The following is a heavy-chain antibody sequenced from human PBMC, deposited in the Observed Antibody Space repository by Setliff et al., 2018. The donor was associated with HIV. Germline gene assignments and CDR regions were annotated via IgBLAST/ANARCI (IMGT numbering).Heavy chain of an antibody. Sequence: TLSLTCAVHGGSFSDYFWSWIRQSPGKGLEWIGEIHHSATTDYNPSLKSRVTISLDTSKNQFSLNLTSVTAADTAVYYCARWMVVPRDPYYNYYYMDVWGKGTTVTVSS. CDR1: GGSFSDYF. D-gene: IGHD3-22*01. CDR2: IHHSATT. J-gene: IGHJ6*03. CDR3: ARWMVVPRDPYYNYYYMDV. V-gene: IGHV4-34*01.